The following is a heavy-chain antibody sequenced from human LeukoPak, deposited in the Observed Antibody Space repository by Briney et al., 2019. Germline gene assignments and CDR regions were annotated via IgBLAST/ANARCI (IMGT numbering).Heavy chain of an antibody. CDR3: ARAPSSRGYYDSSGYYFD. V-gene: IGHV3-21*01. CDR2: ISSSSSYI. D-gene: IGHD3-22*01. Sequence: GGSLRLSCAASGFTFSSYSMNWVRQAPGKGLEWVSSISSSSSYIYYADSVQGRFTISRDNAKNSLYLQMNSLRAEDTAVYYCARAPSSRGYYDSSGYYFDWGQGTLVTVSS. J-gene: IGHJ4*02. CDR1: GFTFSSYS.